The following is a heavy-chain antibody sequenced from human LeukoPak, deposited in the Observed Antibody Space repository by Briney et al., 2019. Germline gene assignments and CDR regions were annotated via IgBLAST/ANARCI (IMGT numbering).Heavy chain of an antibody. CDR1: GLSFSSYG. CDR2: ISSSSSYI. V-gene: IGHV3-21*01. J-gene: IGHJ4*02. CDR3: ARATTYDILTGYSDY. D-gene: IGHD3-9*01. Sequence: GGSLRLSCAASGLSFSSYGMHWVRQAPGKGLEWVSSISSSSSYIYYADSVKGRFTISRDNAKKSLFLQMNSLRAEDTAVYYCARATTYDILTGYSDYWGQGTLVTVSS.